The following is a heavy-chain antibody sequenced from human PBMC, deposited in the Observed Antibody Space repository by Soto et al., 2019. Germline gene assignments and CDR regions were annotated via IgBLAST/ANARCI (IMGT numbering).Heavy chain of an antibody. CDR3: VRVKETRGWGAFDY. V-gene: IGHV3-74*01. Sequence: EVQLVESGGGLVQPGGSLRLSCTASGFTFSGFWIHWVRQAPGKGLVWVSRINGDGSVTNYADSVKGRFTISRDNAQTSLYLQMNSLRVEDTAVYYCVRVKETRGWGAFDYWGQGTLVTVSS. CDR1: GFTFSGFW. J-gene: IGHJ4*02. D-gene: IGHD6-19*01. CDR2: INGDGSVT.